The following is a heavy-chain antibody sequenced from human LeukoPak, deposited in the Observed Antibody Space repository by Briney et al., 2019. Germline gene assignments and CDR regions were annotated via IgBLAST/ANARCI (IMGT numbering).Heavy chain of an antibody. J-gene: IGHJ4*02. Sequence: GGSLRLSCAASGFTFSSNGMNWVRQAPGKGLEWVSYISATGGTIYYADSVKGRFTISRDNSKNTLYLQMNSLRAEGTAVYYCAKDQSLYSSSSGYWGQGTLVTVSS. D-gene: IGHD6-6*01. CDR1: GFTFSSNG. V-gene: IGHV3-23*01. CDR3: AKDQSLYSSSSGY. CDR2: ISATGGTI.